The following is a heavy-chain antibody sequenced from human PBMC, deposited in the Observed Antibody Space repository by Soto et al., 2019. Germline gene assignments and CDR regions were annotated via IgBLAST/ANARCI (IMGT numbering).Heavy chain of an antibody. CDR3: ARLRSQSTGIWGSYQTDAFDI. D-gene: IGHD3-16*02. V-gene: IGHV5-51*01. J-gene: IGHJ3*02. Sequence: GESLKISCKGSGYSFTSYWIGWVRQMPGKGLEWMGIIYPGDSDTRYSPSFQGQVTISADKSISTAYLQWSSLKASDTAMYYCARLRSQSTGIWGSYQTDAFDIWGQGTMVTVSS. CDR2: IYPGDSDT. CDR1: GYSFTSYW.